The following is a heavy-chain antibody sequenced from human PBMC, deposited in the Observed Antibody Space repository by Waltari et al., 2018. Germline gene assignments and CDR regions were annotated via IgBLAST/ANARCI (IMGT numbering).Heavy chain of an antibody. CDR2: ISGSGGST. D-gene: IGHD4-17*01. CDR3: AKVLIYDYGSYYFDY. Sequence: EVQLVESGGGLVQPGGSLRLSCAASGFTFRSYAMSWVREAPGKGLEWVSAISGSGGSTYYADSVKGRFTISRDNSKNTLYLQMNSLRAEDTAVYYCAKVLIYDYGSYYFDYWGQGTLVTVSS. V-gene: IGHV3-23*04. J-gene: IGHJ4*02. CDR1: GFTFRSYA.